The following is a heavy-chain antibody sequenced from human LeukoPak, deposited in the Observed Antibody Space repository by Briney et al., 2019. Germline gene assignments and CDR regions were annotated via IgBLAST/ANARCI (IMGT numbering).Heavy chain of an antibody. CDR1: GGSISNSSYY. D-gene: IGHD3-22*01. CDR3: ARQRSKYYYENY. Sequence: PETLSLTCSVSGGSISNSSYYWGWIRQPPGKGLEWIGTIYYSGSTYHNPSLKSRVIISVDTSKNQFSLKLSSVTAADTAVYYCARQRSKYYYENYWGQGTLVTVSS. V-gene: IGHV4-39*01. J-gene: IGHJ4*02. CDR2: IYYSGST.